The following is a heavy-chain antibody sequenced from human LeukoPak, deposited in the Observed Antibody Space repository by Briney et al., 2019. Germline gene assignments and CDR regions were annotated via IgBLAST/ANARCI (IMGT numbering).Heavy chain of an antibody. CDR1: GGTFSSYA. D-gene: IGHD1-26*01. CDR2: IIPILGIA. CDR3: ALGVGATTQDY. Sequence: GASVKVSCKASGGTFSSYAISWVRQAPGRGLEWMGRIIPILGIANYAQKFQGRVTITADKSTSTAYMELSSLRSEDTAVYYCALGVGATTQDYWGQGTLVTVSS. J-gene: IGHJ4*02. V-gene: IGHV1-69*04.